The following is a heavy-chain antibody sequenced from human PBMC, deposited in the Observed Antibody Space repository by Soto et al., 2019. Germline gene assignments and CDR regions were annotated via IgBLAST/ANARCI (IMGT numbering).Heavy chain of an antibody. CDR1: GYTFTSYG. CDR3: ARGRYGDY. D-gene: IGHD1-1*01. V-gene: IGHV1-18*01. J-gene: IGHJ4*02. Sequence: QVHLVQSGAEVKKPGASVKVSCKGSGYTFTSYGITWVRQAPGQGLEWMGWISAHNGNTDYAQKPQGRVTVTRDPSTSTAYMEQRSLRSDDTAVYYCARGRYGDYWGQGALVTVSS. CDR2: ISAHNGNT.